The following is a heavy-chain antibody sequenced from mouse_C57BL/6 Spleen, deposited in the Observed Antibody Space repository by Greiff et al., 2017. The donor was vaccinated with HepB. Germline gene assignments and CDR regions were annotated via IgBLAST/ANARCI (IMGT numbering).Heavy chain of an antibody. CDR1: GFNIKDDY. J-gene: IGHJ3*01. CDR2: IDPENGDT. CDR3: TTWTGRFAY. D-gene: IGHD4-1*01. V-gene: IGHV14-4*01. Sequence: VHVKQSGAELVRPGASVKLSCTASGFNIKDDYMHWVKQRPEQGLEWIGWIDPENGDTEYASKFQGKATITADTSSNTAYLQLSSLTSEDTAVYYCTTWTGRFAYWGQGTLVTVSA.